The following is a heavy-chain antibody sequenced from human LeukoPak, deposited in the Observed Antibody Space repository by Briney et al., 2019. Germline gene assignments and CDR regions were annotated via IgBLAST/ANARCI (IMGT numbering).Heavy chain of an antibody. J-gene: IGHJ4*02. CDR2: IYPYDSET. V-gene: IGHV5-51*01. CDR3: ARHIGYSAWNPDY. D-gene: IGHD5-18*01. CDR1: GYYFTTSW. Sequence: GESLKISCKGSGYYFTTSWIGWVRQMPGKGLEWMGIIYPYDSETRYSPSFQGQVTISADKSISTAYLQWSSLKASDTAMYYCARHIGYSAWNPDYWGQGTLVTVSS.